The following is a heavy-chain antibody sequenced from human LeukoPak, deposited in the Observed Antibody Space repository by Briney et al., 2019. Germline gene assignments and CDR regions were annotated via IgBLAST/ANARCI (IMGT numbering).Heavy chain of an antibody. Sequence: GASVKVSCKASGYTFTSYYMHWVRQAPGQGLEWMGIINPSGGSTSYAQKFQGRVTMTRDMSTSTVYMELNSLRAEDTAVYFCAKGDKMLTWRRTYNRFDPWGQGTLVTVSS. CDR2: INPSGGST. V-gene: IGHV1-46*01. J-gene: IGHJ5*02. CDR1: GYTFTSYY. D-gene: IGHD3-16*01. CDR3: AKGDKMLTWRRTYNRFDP.